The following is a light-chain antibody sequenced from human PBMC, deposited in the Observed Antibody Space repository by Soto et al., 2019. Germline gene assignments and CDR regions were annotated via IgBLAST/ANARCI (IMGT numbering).Light chain of an antibody. CDR3: QQYGYSRT. Sequence: ETVFTHSPSTLSLSPGERATLSCRASQTLSSRHLAWYQQKPGQAPRLLIYGSSSRATDIPDRFSGSGSGTDFTLTISTLEPEDFAIYYCQQYGYSRTFGQGTKVDIK. J-gene: IGKJ1*01. V-gene: IGKV3-20*01. CDR1: QTLSSRH. CDR2: GSS.